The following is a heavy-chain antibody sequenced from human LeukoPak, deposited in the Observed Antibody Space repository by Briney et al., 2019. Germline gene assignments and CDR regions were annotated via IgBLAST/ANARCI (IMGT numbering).Heavy chain of an antibody. CDR2: IYYSGST. J-gene: IGHJ4*02. V-gene: IGHV4-39*07. CDR1: GGSNSSSSYY. Sequence: SETLSLTCTVSGGSNSSSSYYWGWIRQPPGKGLEWIGGIYYSGSTYYNPSLKSRVTISVDTSKNQFSLKLSSVTAADTAVYYCARTLARYYDRPGLYYFDYWGQGTLVTVSS. CDR3: ARTLARYYDRPGLYYFDY. D-gene: IGHD3-10*02.